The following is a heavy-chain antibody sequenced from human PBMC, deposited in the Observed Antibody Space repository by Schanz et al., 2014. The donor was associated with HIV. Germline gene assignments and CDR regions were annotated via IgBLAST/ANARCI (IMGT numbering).Heavy chain of an antibody. Sequence: QVQLVESGGGVVQPGRSLRLSCAASGFTFSIFGMHWVRQAPGKGLEWVAIIGYDGSNKYYADSVKGRFTVSRDNSKNTNTLYLQMNSLRAEDTAVYYCVRDQGTTWISGGNWFDPWGQGTLVTVPS. D-gene: IGHD1-1*01. J-gene: IGHJ5*02. V-gene: IGHV3-33*01. CDR3: VRDQGTTWISGGNWFDP. CDR2: IGYDGSNK. CDR1: GFTFSIFG.